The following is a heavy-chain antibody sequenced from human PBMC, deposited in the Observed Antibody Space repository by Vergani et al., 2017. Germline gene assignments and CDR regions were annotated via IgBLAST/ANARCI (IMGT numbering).Heavy chain of an antibody. CDR3: ARGVAMDIDY. D-gene: IGHD5-12*01. V-gene: IGHV4-59*01. Sequence: QVQLQESGPGLVKPSETLSLTCTVSGGSISSYYWSWIRQPPGKGLEWIGYIYYSGSTNYNPSLKSRVTISVDTSKNQFSLKLSSVTAADTAVYYCARGVAMDIDYWGQGTMVTVSS. CDR2: IYYSGST. CDR1: GGSISSYY. J-gene: IGHJ3*01.